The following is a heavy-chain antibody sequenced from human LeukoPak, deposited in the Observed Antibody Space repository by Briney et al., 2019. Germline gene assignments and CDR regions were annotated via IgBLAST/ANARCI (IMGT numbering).Heavy chain of an antibody. D-gene: IGHD6-19*01. CDR2: IYYSGST. Sequence: SETLSLTCTVSGGSISGYYWSWIRQPPGKGPEWIGYIYYSGSTNYNPSLKRRVTISVDTSKNQLSLKMNSVTAADTAVYYCARLASSGWSHCDCWGQGTLVTVSS. CDR1: GGSISGYY. J-gene: IGHJ4*02. CDR3: ARLASSGWSHCDC. V-gene: IGHV4-59*08.